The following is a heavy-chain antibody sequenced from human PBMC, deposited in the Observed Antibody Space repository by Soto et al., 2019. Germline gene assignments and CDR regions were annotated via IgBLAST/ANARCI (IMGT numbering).Heavy chain of an antibody. CDR1: GGTFSSYA. D-gene: IGHD2-21*02. V-gene: IGHV1-69*01. CDR3: AREKGYCGGDCYAGMDV. Sequence: QVQLVQSGAEVKKPGSSVKVSCKASGGTFSSYAISWVRQAPVQGLEWMGGIIPIFGTANYAQKFQGRVTITADESTSTAYMELSSLRSEDTAVYYCAREKGYCGGDCYAGMDVWGQGTTVTVSS. J-gene: IGHJ6*02. CDR2: IIPIFGTA.